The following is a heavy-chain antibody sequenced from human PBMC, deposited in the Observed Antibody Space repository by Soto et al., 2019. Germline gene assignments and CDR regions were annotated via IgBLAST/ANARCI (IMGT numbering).Heavy chain of an antibody. CDR3: ATDWDGNYYYYGMDV. CDR1: GGTFSSYA. CDR2: IIPIFGTA. J-gene: IGHJ6*02. V-gene: IGHV1-69*13. D-gene: IGHD1-26*01. Sequence: SVKVSCKASGGTFSSYAISWVRQAPGQGLEWMGGIIPIFGTANYAQKFQGRVTITADESTSTAYMELSSLRSEDTAVYYCATDWDGNYYYYGMDVWGQGTTVTVSS.